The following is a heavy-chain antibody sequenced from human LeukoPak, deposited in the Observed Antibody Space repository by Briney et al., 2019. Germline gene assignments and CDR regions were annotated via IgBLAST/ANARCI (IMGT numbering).Heavy chain of an antibody. CDR3: ARGLNSGSYSAP. CDR2: IIPILNIA. D-gene: IGHD1-26*01. J-gene: IGHJ5*02. Sequence: GSSVKVSCKASGGTFSSYAISWVRQAPGQGLEWLGRIIPILNIANYAQKFQGRVTITADKSTSTAYMELSSLRSEDTAVYYCARGLNSGSYSAPWGQGTLVTVSS. CDR1: GGTFSSYA. V-gene: IGHV1-69*04.